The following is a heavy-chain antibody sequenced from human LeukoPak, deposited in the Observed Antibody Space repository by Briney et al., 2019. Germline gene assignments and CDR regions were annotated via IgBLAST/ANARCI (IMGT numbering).Heavy chain of an antibody. D-gene: IGHD1-14*01. Sequence: ESLQIYSQASAYSFTNYWISWVGPMPGKGRGWMGFMCLRESVTRYSPSFQGQVNISSTESMNFVYFLWGSLKASDTASYYFATLNHGDDDGFEGWGHGTMFTVSS. CDR2: MCLRESVT. CDR3: ATLNHGDDDGFEG. J-gene: IGHJ3*01. V-gene: IGHV5-51*01. CDR1: AYSFTNYW.